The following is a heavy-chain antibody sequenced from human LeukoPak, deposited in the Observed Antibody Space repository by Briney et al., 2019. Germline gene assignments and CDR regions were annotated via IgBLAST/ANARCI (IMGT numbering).Heavy chain of an antibody. J-gene: IGHJ3*02. Sequence: GGSLRLSCAASGFTVSSNYMSWVRQAPGKGLEWVSVIYSGGSTYYADSVKGRFTISRDDSKNTLYLQMNSLRAEDTAVYYCARGVVVIDDAFDIWGQGTMVTVSS. CDR2: IYSGGST. CDR3: ARGVVVIDDAFDI. V-gene: IGHV3-53*01. D-gene: IGHD3-22*01. CDR1: GFTVSSNY.